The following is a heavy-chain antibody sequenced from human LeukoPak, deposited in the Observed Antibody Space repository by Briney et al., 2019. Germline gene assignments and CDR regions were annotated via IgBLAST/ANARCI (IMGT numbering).Heavy chain of an antibody. J-gene: IGHJ5*02. Sequence: PSETLSLTCTVSGGSISSGSYYWSWIRQPAGKGLEWIGRIYTSGSTQYSPSLKSRVTISVDTSKNQFSLKLSSVTAADTAVYYCARPWHDSSIVGFDPWGQGTLVTVSS. D-gene: IGHD4-11*01. CDR1: GGSISSGSYY. CDR3: ARPWHDSSIVGFDP. V-gene: IGHV4-61*02. CDR2: IYTSGST.